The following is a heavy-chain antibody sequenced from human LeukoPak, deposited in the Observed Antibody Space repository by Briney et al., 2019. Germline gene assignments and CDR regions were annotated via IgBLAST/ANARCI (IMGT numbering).Heavy chain of an antibody. CDR1: GFTFSSNA. CDR2: ISYDGSTK. Sequence: GGSLRLSCAASGFTFSSNAMHWVRQAPGKGLEWVAVISYDGSTKYYADSVKGRFTISRGNSKNTLYLQMNSLRAEDTAVYYCAAIVGATTPPFDYWGQGTLVTVSS. V-gene: IGHV3-30*04. J-gene: IGHJ4*02. CDR3: AAIVGATTPPFDY. D-gene: IGHD1-26*01.